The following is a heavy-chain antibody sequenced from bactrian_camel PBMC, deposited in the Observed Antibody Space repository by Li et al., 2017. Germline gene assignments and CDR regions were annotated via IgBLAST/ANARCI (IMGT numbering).Heavy chain of an antibody. J-gene: IGHJ4*01. CDR1: VINRLTNC. D-gene: IGHD2*01. V-gene: IGHV3S53*01. CDR2: ITPDGIP. Sequence: QLVESGGGSVQAGGSLSLSCTASVINRLTNCVGWFRRQAPGKEREMISSITPDGIPSYVDSVKGRFTISRDNAKNTLYLQLNRLKTEDTGMYYCIKDGSPFRGTDRWRTTARGQGTQVTVS.